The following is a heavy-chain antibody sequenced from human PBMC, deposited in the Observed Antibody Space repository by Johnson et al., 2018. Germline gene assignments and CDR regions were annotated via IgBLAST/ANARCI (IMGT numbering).Heavy chain of an antibody. J-gene: IGHJ4*02. CDR3: ARVMGAVDF. D-gene: IGHD1-26*01. CDR1: GYTFTNYY. V-gene: IGHV1-46*01. Sequence: QVQLVQSGAEVKKPGASGKVSCKASGYTFTNYYMHWVRQAPGQGLEWMGVINPSDGSTSYVQKFQSRVTMTRDTSTSTVYMELSSLRSEDTAVYYCARVMGAVDFWGQGTLVTVSS. CDR2: INPSDGST.